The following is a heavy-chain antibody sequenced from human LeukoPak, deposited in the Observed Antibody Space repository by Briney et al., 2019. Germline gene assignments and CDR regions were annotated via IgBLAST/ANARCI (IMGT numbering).Heavy chain of an antibody. D-gene: IGHD6-13*01. Sequence: PGGSLRLSCAASGFTFSSYSMNWVRQAPGKGLEWVSSISSSSSYIYYADSVKGRFTISRDNAKNSLYLQMSSLRAEDTAVYYCARGGGYSSSWFDYWGQGTLVTVSS. J-gene: IGHJ4*02. CDR1: GFTFSSYS. CDR2: ISSSSSYI. V-gene: IGHV3-21*01. CDR3: ARGGGYSSSWFDY.